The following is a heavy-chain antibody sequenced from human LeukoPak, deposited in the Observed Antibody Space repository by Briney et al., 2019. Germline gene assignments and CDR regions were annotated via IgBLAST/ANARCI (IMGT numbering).Heavy chain of an antibody. V-gene: IGHV1-18*01. CDR1: GYRFTSYG. D-gene: IGHD3-10*01. CDR2: ISGYNGNT. CDR3: ARGEGSGSYGYHDY. Sequence: GASVKVSCKTSGYRFTSYGISWVRQAPEQGLEWMGWISGYNGNTSYADSTDSAQKYQGRVTMTTDKSTTTAYLELRSLRSDDTAMYYCARGEGSGSYGYHDYWGQGTLVTVSS. J-gene: IGHJ4*02.